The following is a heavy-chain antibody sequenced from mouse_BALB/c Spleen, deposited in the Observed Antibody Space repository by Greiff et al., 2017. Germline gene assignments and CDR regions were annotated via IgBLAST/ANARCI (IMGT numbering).Heavy chain of an antibody. CDR2: ISYSGST. J-gene: IGHJ1*01. CDR3: ARYGDYYGSSYRYFDV. Sequence: VQLKQSGPSLVKPSQTLSLTCSVTGDSITSGYWNWIRKFPGNKLEYMGYISYSGSTYYNPSLKSRISITRDTSKNQYYLQLNSVTTEDTATYYCARYGDYYGSSYRYFDVWGAGTTVTVSS. V-gene: IGHV3-8*02. CDR1: GDSITSGY. D-gene: IGHD1-1*01.